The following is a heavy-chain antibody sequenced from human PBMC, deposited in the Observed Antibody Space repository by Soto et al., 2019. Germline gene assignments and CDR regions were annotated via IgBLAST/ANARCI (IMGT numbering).Heavy chain of an antibody. D-gene: IGHD3-16*01. CDR2: IFPDDSDT. V-gene: IGHV5-51*01. Sequence: GESLKISCKASGYIIKNYWIGWVRQMPGQGLEWMGIIFPDDSDTRYSPSFQGHVTISVDKSISTAYVQWSSLKASVSAIYYCFRGGVTSRTFDYWGQGTLVTVSS. CDR1: GYIIKNYW. CDR3: FRGGVTSRTFDY. J-gene: IGHJ4*02.